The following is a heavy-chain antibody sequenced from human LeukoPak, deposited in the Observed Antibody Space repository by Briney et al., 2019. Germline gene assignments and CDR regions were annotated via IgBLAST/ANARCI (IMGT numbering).Heavy chain of an antibody. D-gene: IGHD3-10*01. J-gene: IGHJ4*02. CDR3: ARGGSRYFHN. V-gene: IGHV3-66*01. CDR2: IYSGGST. Sequence: GVSLRLSCAASGFSVSSNYMSWVRQAPGKGLEWVSVIYSGGSTYYADSVKGRFAISRDNSKNTLYLQMNSLRAEDTAVYYCARGGSRYFHNWGQGTLVTASS. CDR1: GFSVSSNY.